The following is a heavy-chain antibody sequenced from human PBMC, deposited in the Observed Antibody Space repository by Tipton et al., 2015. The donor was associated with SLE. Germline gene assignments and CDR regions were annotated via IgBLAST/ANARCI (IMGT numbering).Heavy chain of an antibody. CDR3: ARQAYSNPGDY. Sequence: SLRLSCAASGFTFSSYAMHWVRQAPGKGLEWVAVISYDGSNKYYADSVKGRFTISRDNSKNTLYLQMNSLRAEDTAVYYCARQAYSNPGDYWGQGTLVTVSS. D-gene: IGHD4-11*01. J-gene: IGHJ4*02. CDR1: GFTFSSYA. CDR2: ISYDGSNK. V-gene: IGHV3-30-3*01.